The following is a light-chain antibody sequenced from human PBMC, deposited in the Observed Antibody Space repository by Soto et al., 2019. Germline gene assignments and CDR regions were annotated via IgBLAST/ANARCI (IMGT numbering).Light chain of an antibody. V-gene: IGKV1-39*01. CDR3: QQNYSPPPVT. Sequence: DIQMSQSPSTLSASVGDRVTITCRASQSISSWLAWYQQKPGKAPKLLIFAASSLQSGVPSRFSGSGSGTHFTLTISSLQPEDFATYYCQQNYSPPPVTFGQGTRLEIK. J-gene: IGKJ5*01. CDR1: QSISSW. CDR2: AAS.